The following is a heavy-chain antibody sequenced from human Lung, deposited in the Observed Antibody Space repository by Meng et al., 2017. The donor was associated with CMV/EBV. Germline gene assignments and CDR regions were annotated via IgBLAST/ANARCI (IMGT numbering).Heavy chain of an antibody. D-gene: IGHD3-16*01. CDR1: RFSFGGLW. V-gene: IGHV3-7*04. CDR3: ARGHYDGA. Sequence: GEXXTISCTSSRFSFGGLWMNWVRQAPGKGLEWVANIKADGSERYYVDSVKGRFTISRDNAKNSLYLQMNNLRVEDTAVYFCARGHYDGAGGHGTLVTVSS. J-gene: IGHJ4*03. CDR2: IKADGSER.